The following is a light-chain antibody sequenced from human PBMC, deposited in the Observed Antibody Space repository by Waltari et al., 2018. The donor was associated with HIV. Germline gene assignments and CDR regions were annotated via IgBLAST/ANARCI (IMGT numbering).Light chain of an antibody. J-gene: IGLJ3*02. Sequence: QSALTQPASVSGSPGQSITISCTVTSGDIGGYNYVSWYQQHPDKAPKVLIYDVSSRPSGVSTRFYGSKSGNTASLTISGLQAGDEAEYYCSSYASGSSIWVFGGGTKLTVL. CDR1: SGDIGGYNY. V-gene: IGLV2-14*03. CDR3: SSYASGSSIWV. CDR2: DVS.